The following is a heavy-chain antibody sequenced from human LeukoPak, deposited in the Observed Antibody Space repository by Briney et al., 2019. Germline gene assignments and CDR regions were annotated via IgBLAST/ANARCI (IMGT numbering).Heavy chain of an antibody. CDR3: ATQGGIAVAGPPRHAFDI. CDR1: GYTLTELS. V-gene: IGHV1-24*01. Sequence: ASVKVSCKVSGYTLTELSMHWVRQAPGKGLEWMGGFDPEDGETIYAQKFQGRVTMTEDTSTDTAYMELSSLRSEDTAVYYCATQGGIAVAGPPRHAFDIWGQGTMVTVSS. J-gene: IGHJ3*02. D-gene: IGHD6-19*01. CDR2: FDPEDGET.